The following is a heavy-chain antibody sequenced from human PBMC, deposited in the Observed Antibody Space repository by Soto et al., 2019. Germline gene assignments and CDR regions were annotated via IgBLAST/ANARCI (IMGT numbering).Heavy chain of an antibody. V-gene: IGHV4-59*08. CDR3: ARGHYDFWSGYFATIDY. Sequence: QVQLQESGPGLVKPSETLSLTCTVSGGSISNYYWSWIRQPPGKGLEWIGYIHYSGSTKYNPSRKSRVTISADTSKNQFSLKLSSVTAADTAVYYCARGHYDFWSGYFATIDYWGQGTLVTVS. CDR2: IHYSGST. CDR1: GGSISNYY. D-gene: IGHD3-3*01. J-gene: IGHJ4*02.